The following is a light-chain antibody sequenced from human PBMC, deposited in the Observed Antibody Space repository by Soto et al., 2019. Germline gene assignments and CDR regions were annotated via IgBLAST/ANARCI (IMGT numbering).Light chain of an antibody. CDR3: QQYNTWPLT. CDR2: GVS. CDR1: QSVFTN. J-gene: IGKJ4*01. V-gene: IGKV3-15*01. Sequence: EIVMTQSPATLSVSPGERATLSCRASQSVFTNFAWYQHKPGQAPRLLIYGVSTRATGVPVRLSGSGSGTEFTLTISSLQSEDFAVYYCQQYNTWPLTFGGGTKVEIK.